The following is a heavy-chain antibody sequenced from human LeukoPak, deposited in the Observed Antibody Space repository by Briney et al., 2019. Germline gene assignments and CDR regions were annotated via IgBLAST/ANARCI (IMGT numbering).Heavy chain of an antibody. V-gene: IGHV4-4*07. J-gene: IGHJ5*02. CDR1: GGSISSYY. Sequence: PSETLSLTCTVSGGSISSYYWSWIRQPAGKGLEWIGRISTSGSTNYNPSLKSRVTMSVDTSKNQFSLKLSSVTAADTAVYYCARKPTMVRGVMGRNWFDPWGRGTLVTVSS. D-gene: IGHD3-10*01. CDR2: ISTSGST. CDR3: ARKPTMVRGVMGRNWFDP.